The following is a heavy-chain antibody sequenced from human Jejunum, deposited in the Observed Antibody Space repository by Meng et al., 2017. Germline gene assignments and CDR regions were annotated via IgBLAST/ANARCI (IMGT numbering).Heavy chain of an antibody. J-gene: IGHJ4*02. Sequence: EVQRVDAVGGLVQPGGSLILSCAASGFTLSSYWMHWVRQVPGKGLVWVSDLSSDGSTTRYADSVKGRFTISRDSAKNTLFLQMNSLRGDDTAVYYCVREWSAYDYWGQGTLVTVSS. D-gene: IGHD2-15*01. CDR3: VREWSAYDY. V-gene: IGHV3-74*01. CDR2: LSSDGSTT. CDR1: GFTLSSYW.